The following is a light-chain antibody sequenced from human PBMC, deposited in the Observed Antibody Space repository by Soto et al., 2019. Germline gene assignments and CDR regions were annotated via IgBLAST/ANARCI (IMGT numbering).Light chain of an antibody. CDR2: DVS. V-gene: IGLV2-14*03. CDR1: SSDVAEYKY. CDR3: SSYTSSSTF. J-gene: IGLJ1*01. Sequence: QSALTQPASVSGSPGQSITISCTETSSDVAEYKYVSWYQQHPGRAPKLIIYDVSNRPSGVSNRFSGSKSGSTASLTISGLQAEDEADYYCSSYTSSSTFFGTGTKVTVL.